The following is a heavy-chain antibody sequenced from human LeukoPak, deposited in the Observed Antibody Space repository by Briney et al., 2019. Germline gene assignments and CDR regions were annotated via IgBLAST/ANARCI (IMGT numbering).Heavy chain of an antibody. V-gene: IGHV1-2*06. D-gene: IGHD3-22*01. CDR3: ARLGSDRRHWNYYDSSGYLLDY. CDR2: INPNSGGT. J-gene: IGHJ4*02. Sequence: GASVKVSCKASGYTFTGYYMHWVRQAPGQGLEWMGRINPNSGGTNYAQKFQGRVTITADESTSTAYMELSSLRSEDTAVYYCARLGSDRRHWNYYDSSGYLLDYWGQGTLVTVSS. CDR1: GYTFTGYY.